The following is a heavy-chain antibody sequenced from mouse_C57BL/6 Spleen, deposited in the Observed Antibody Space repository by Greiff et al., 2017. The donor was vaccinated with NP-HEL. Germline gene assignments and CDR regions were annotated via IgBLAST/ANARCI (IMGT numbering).Heavy chain of an antibody. Sequence: QVQLQQSGPELVKPGASVKLSCKASGYTFTSYDINWVKQRPGQGLEWIGWIYPRDGSTKYKEKFKGKATLTLDTSSSTAYMELHSLTSEDSAVYFCARSRGTTAYAMDYWGQGTSVTVSS. D-gene: IGHD1-2*01. V-gene: IGHV1-85*01. CDR3: ARSRGTTAYAMDY. CDR1: GYTFTSYD. CDR2: IYPRDGST. J-gene: IGHJ4*01.